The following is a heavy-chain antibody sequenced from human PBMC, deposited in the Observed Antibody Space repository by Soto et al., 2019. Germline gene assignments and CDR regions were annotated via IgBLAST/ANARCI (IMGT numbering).Heavy chain of an antibody. V-gene: IGHV1-18*01. J-gene: IGHJ4*02. CDR2: INVYNGNT. Sequence: QVQLVQSGAEVKKPGASVKVSCKASGYTFTSYGISWVRQAPGQGLEWMGWINVYNGNTNYAQKLQGRVTMTTDTSTSTADLDLRSLRSDATAGYFCARDTSRGEYDYWGQGTLVTVSS. CDR3: ARDTSRGEYDY. CDR1: GYTFTSYG. D-gene: IGHD3-10*01.